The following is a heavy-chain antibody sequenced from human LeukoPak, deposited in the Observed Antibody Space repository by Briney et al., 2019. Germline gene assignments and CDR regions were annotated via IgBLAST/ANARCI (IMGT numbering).Heavy chain of an antibody. Sequence: ASVKVSCKASGYTFTSYYIHWVRQAPGQGLELMGWINPNNGGTNYAQKFQGRVTMTRDTSISTAYVELSRLRSDDTAVYYCARSSRPCSGGSCYLYSYYYHNMDVWGKGTTVTISS. D-gene: IGHD2-15*01. V-gene: IGHV1-2*02. CDR3: ARSSRPCSGGSCYLYSYYYHNMDV. J-gene: IGHJ6*03. CDR1: GYTFTSYY. CDR2: INPNNGGT.